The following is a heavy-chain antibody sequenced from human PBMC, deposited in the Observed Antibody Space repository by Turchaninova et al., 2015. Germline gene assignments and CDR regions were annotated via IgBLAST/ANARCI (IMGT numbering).Heavy chain of an antibody. D-gene: IGHD1-26*01. CDR1: GFSLRTSGVS. CDR2: IFWDDDK. Sequence: QTTLKESGPTLVKPTETLTMTCTSSGFSLRTSGVSVGWIRLPPGKALEWLALIFWDDDKSYSPSLKSRLTITKDTSKNQVVLTMTDMDPVDTATYYCVRAYYSNHFDYWGQGTLVTVSS. V-gene: IGHV2-5*02. J-gene: IGHJ4*02. CDR3: VRAYYSNHFDY.